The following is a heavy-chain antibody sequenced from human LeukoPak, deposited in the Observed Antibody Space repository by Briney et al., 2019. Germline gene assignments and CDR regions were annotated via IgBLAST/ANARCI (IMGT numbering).Heavy chain of an antibody. J-gene: IGHJ4*02. CDR3: AKDNPVLDS. Sequence: PGGSPRLSCAASGFTSSSFGMHWVRQAPGKGLEWVSHIPYDESNKYYADSVKGRFTISRDTSKNTLFLQMNSLRVEDTAVYYCAKDNPVLDSWGQGTLVTVSS. CDR2: IPYDESNK. V-gene: IGHV3-30*02. CDR1: GFTSSSFG.